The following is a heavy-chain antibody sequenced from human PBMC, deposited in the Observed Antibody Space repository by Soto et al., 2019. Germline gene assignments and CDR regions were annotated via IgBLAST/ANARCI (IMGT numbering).Heavy chain of an antibody. CDR1: GVSISTGGYY. J-gene: IGHJ4*02. V-gene: IGHV4-31*03. CDR3: ASVGGGDSEYYFDC. D-gene: IGHD2-21*02. Sequence: PSETLSLTCTVSGVSISTGGYYWSWIRQHPGKGLEWIGNIYYSGRTYYNPSLKSRVILSVDTSKNHFSLNLRSLTAADSAMYYCASVGGGDSEYYFDCCGRGARIIVSS. CDR2: IYYSGRT.